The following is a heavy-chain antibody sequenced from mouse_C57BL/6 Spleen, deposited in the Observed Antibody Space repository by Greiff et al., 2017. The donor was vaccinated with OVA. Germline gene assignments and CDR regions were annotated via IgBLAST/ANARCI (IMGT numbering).Heavy chain of an antibody. D-gene: IGHD2-3*01. CDR3: SRDEGDGSSYFDY. V-gene: IGHV1-52*01. Sequence: QVQLQQPGAELVRPGSSVKLSCKASGYTFTSYWMPWVKQRPIQGLEWIGNIDTSDSETHYNQKFKDKATLTVAKSSSTAYMQLSSLTSADSALYYCSRDEGDGSSYFDYGGQGTTLTVSS. CDR2: IDTSDSET. J-gene: IGHJ2*01. CDR1: GYTFTSYW.